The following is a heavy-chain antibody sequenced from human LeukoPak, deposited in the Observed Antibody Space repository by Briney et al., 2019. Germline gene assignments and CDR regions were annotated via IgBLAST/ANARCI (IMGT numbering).Heavy chain of an antibody. V-gene: IGHV3-30*18. Sequence: GGSLRLSCAASGFIFSSYGMHWVRQAPGKGLEWVAVISYDGNDKYYADSVKGRFTISRDNSKNTLYLQMNSLRAEDTAVYYCAKRCEASDYWGQGTLVTVSS. J-gene: IGHJ4*02. D-gene: IGHD5-24*01. CDR1: GFIFSSYG. CDR3: AKRCEASDY. CDR2: ISYDGNDK.